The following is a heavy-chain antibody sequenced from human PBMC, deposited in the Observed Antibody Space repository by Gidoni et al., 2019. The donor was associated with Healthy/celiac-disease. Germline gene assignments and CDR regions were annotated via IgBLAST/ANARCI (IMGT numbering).Heavy chain of an antibody. V-gene: IGHV3-23*01. CDR1: GFTFSRYA. CDR2: ISGSGGST. CDR3: ATPIYGSGSYYNVFDY. D-gene: IGHD3-10*01. J-gene: IGHJ4*02. Sequence: EVQLLESGGGLVQPGGSLRLSCAASGFTFSRYAMSWVRQDPGKGLEGVSAISGSGGSTYYAESVKGRFTISRDNSKNTLYLQMNSLRAEDTAVYYCATPIYGSGSYYNVFDYWGQGTLVTVSS.